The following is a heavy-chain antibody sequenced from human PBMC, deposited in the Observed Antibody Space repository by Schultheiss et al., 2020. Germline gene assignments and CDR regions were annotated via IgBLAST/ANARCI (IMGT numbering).Heavy chain of an antibody. D-gene: IGHD3-9*01. CDR3: ARQLRYFDWLPGRIDY. V-gene: IGHV4-4*07. Sequence: SETLSLTCTVSGGSISSYYWSWIRQPAGKGLEWIGRIYTGGNTNYNPSLKSRVTISVDTSKNQFSLKLSSVTAADTAVYYCARQLRYFDWLPGRIDYWGQGTRVTV. CDR2: IYTGGNT. J-gene: IGHJ4*02. CDR1: GGSISSYY.